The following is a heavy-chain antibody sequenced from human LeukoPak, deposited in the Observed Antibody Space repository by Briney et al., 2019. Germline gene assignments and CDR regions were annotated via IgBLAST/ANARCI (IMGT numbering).Heavy chain of an antibody. CDR3: ARGSPGYNFDY. CDR2: IYSGGST. D-gene: IGHD1-1*01. V-gene: IGHV3-66*02. CDR1: GFTVSSNY. J-gene: IGHJ4*02. Sequence: GGSLRLSCAASGFTVSSNYMSWVRQAPGKGLEWVSVIYSGGSTYYADSVKGRFTISSDNSKNTLYLQMNSLRAEDTAVYYCARGSPGYNFDYWGQGTLVTVSS.